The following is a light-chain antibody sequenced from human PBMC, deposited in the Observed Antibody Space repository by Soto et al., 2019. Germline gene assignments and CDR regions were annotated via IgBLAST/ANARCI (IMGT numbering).Light chain of an antibody. Sequence: EIFLTQSPGTLSFSPCERSTLSCKTSQTSGSNFLAWYQHKPGQAPRLLIYASSNRATGIPDRFSGSASGPDFTLTINRLEPEDFAVYYCQLYGISPQFGQGTRLENK. CDR2: ASS. CDR1: QTSGSNF. CDR3: QLYGISPQ. V-gene: IGKV3-20*01. J-gene: IGKJ5*01.